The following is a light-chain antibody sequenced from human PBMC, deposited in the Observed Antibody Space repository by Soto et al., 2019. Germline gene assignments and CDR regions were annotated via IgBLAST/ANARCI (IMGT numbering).Light chain of an antibody. CDR2: RAS. V-gene: IGKV3-15*01. CDR1: QSISSN. CDR3: HLNDNLPRT. Sequence: EIVMNLNPANLPVLTGESATLSCRARQSISSNLAWYQQKPGQAPRLLIYRASTRATGIPARFSGSGSGTEFTLTISSLQSEDFALYYCHLNDNLPRTFAQGTKVDIK. J-gene: IGKJ1*01.